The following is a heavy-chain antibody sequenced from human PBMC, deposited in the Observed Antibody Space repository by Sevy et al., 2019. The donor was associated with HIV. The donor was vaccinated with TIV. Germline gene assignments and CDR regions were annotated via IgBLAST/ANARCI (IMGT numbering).Heavy chain of an antibody. CDR3: TRRASRVYGDHLNLY. D-gene: IGHD2-21*02. CDR2: IRSETYGETT. Sequence: GGSLRLSCTASGFTFGDYAMSWFRQAPGRGLESVGFIRSETYGETTEYAASVKGRFTVSRDDSKSIVYLQMNSLKTEDTAVYYCTRRASRVYGDHLNLYWGQGTLVTVSS. V-gene: IGHV3-49*03. J-gene: IGHJ4*02. CDR1: GFTFGDYA.